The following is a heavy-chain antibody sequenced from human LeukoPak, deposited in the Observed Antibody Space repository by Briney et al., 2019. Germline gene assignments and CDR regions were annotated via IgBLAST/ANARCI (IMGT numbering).Heavy chain of an antibody. J-gene: IGHJ4*02. CDR3: ARGEGTGNGLRF. CDR1: GFTFSSYG. Sequence: GGSLRLSCAASGFTFSSYGMHWVRQAPGKGLEWVSTISGSGDTYYADSVKGRFTISRDNSKSTLYLQMNSLRAEDTAAYYCARGEGTGNGLRFWGQGTLVTVSS. D-gene: IGHD1-1*01. CDR2: ISGSGDT. V-gene: IGHV3-23*01.